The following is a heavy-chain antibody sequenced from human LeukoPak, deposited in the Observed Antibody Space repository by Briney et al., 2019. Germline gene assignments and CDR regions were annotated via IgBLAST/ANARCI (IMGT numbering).Heavy chain of an antibody. Sequence: ASVKVSCKASGYTFTAHGISWVRQAPGQGLKWMGWISVYTGSTKYAQKFQGRVTMTTDTSTSTAYMELRSLRSDDTAVYFCARDGGWQYVDYAWRFDPWGQGTLVTVSS. D-gene: IGHD4-17*01. CDR1: GYTFTAHG. CDR3: ARDGGWQYVDYAWRFDP. CDR2: ISVYTGST. J-gene: IGHJ5*02. V-gene: IGHV1-18*01.